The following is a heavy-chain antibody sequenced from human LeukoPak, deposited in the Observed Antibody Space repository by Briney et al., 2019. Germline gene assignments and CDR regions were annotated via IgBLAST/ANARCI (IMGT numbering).Heavy chain of an antibody. J-gene: IGHJ4*02. D-gene: IGHD6-19*01. V-gene: IGHV4-59*01. CDR2: IYYSGST. CDR3: ARERGSGWYDY. Sequence: KTSETLSLTCTVSGGSISSYYWSWIRQPPGKGLERIGYIYYSGSTNYNPSLKSRVTISVDTSKNQFSLKLSSVTAADTAVYYCARERGSGWYDYWGQGTLVTVSS. CDR1: GGSISSYY.